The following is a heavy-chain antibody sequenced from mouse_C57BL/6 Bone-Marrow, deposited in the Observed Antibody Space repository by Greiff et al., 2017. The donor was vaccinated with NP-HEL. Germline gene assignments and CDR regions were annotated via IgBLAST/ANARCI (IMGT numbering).Heavy chain of an antibody. CDR1: GYTFTEYT. V-gene: IGHV1-62-2*01. CDR2: FYPGSGSI. J-gene: IGHJ3*01. Sequence: QVQLQQSGAELVKPGASVKLSCKASGYTFTEYTIHWVKQRSGQGLEWIGWFYPGSGSIKYNEKFKDKATLTVDKSTSTVYMELSRLTSEDSAVYFCASHEEELLGGACFAYWGQGTLVTVSA. D-gene: IGHD4-1*01. CDR3: ASHEEELLGGACFAY.